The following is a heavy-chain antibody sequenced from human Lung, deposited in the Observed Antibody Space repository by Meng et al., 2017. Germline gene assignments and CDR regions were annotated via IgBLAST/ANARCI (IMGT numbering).Heavy chain of an antibody. J-gene: IGHJ4*02. D-gene: IGHD3-9*01. CDR1: ADTFANYA. V-gene: IGHV1-18*01. CDR2: ISTHNGNT. Sequence: QVQLVQSGAEIKKPGASVKVSCKASADTFANYAISWVRQAPGQGLEWMGRISTHNGNTNYAQKLQGRVTMTTDTSTSTAYMELRSLRSDDTAVYYCARLGLQTTGLNDCWGQGTLVTVSS. CDR3: ARLGLQTTGLNDC.